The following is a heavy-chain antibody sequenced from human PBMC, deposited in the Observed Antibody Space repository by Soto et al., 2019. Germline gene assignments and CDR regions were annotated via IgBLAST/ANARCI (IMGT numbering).Heavy chain of an antibody. Sequence: GGSLRLSYAVSGFTFSNFAMGWVRQAPGKGLEWVSTARGTGLSAYYADSVMGRFTISRDNSKNTLYLQMNSLRAEDTAIYYCAKGITGAGRSAFDIWGQGTMVTGSS. V-gene: IGHV3-23*01. J-gene: IGHJ3*02. CDR1: GFTFSNFA. CDR3: AKGITGAGRSAFDI. CDR2: ARGTGLSA. D-gene: IGHD6-19*01.